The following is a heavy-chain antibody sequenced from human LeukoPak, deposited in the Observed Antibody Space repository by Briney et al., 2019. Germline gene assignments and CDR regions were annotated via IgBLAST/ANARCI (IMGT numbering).Heavy chain of an antibody. CDR1: GYTFTGYY. V-gene: IGHV1-2*02. CDR3: AREQYCGGYCYPDY. CDR2: INPNSGGT. J-gene: IGHJ4*02. Sequence: ASVKVSCKASGYTFTGYYMHWVRQAPGQGLEWMGWINPNSGGTNYAQKFQGRVTMTRDTSISTAYMELSRLRSDETAVYYCAREQYCGGYCYPDYWGQGTLVTVSS. D-gene: IGHD2-21*02.